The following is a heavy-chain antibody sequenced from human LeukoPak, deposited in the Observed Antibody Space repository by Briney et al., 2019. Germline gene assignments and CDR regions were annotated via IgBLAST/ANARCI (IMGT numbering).Heavy chain of an antibody. V-gene: IGHV3-21*01. CDR1: GFTFSSYS. J-gene: IGHJ5*02. CDR2: ISSSSSSYI. CDR3: ARVPTPDSSGYYYDP. D-gene: IGHD3-22*01. Sequence: GGSLRLSCAASGFTFSSYSMNWVRQAPGKGLEWVSSISSSSSSYIYYADSVKGRFTISRDNAKNSLYLQMNSLRAEDTAVYYCARVPTPDSSGYYYDPWGQGTLSPSPQ.